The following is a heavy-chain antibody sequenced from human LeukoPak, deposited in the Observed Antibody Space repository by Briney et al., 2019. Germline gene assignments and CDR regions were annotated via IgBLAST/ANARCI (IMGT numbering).Heavy chain of an antibody. CDR3: ARAQIVGATEWFDP. CDR1: GYTFTGYY. CDR2: INPNSGGT. V-gene: IGHV1-2*02. J-gene: IGHJ5*02. Sequence: ASVKVSCKASGYTFTGYYMHWVRQAPGQGLEWMGWINPNSGGTNYAQKFQGRVTMTRDTSISTAYMELSRLRSDDTAVYYCARAQIVGATEWFDPWGQGTLVTVSS. D-gene: IGHD1-26*01.